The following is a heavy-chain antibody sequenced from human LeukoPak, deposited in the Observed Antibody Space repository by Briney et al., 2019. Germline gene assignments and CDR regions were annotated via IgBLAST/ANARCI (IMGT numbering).Heavy chain of an antibody. CDR3: AREDRYCSGGSCYSAGYGMDV. CDR1: GYTFTSYD. CDR2: MNPSSGNT. D-gene: IGHD2-15*01. V-gene: IGHV1-8*01. Sequence: GASVKVSCKASGYTFTSYDINWVRQATGQGLEWMGWMNPSSGNTGYAQKFQGRVTMTRNTSVSTAYMELSSLRSEDTAVYYCAREDRYCSGGSCYSAGYGMDVWGQGTTVTVSS. J-gene: IGHJ6*02.